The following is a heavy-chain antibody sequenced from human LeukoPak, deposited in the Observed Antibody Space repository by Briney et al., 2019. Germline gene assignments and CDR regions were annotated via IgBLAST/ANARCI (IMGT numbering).Heavy chain of an antibody. J-gene: IGHJ4*02. Sequence: GGSLRLSCAASGFTFSMYWMSWVRQAPGEGPEWVANIKVDGSEIYYVDSVKGRFTISRDNAKNSLYLQMNSLRAEDTAVYYCASYIIVVPTRDYWGQGTLVTVSS. D-gene: IGHD2-2*01. CDR3: ASYIIVVPTRDY. V-gene: IGHV3-7*01. CDR2: IKVDGSEI. CDR1: GFTFSMYW.